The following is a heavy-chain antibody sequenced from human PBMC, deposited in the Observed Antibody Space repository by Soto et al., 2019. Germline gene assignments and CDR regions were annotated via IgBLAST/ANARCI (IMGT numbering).Heavy chain of an antibody. V-gene: IGHV5-10-1*01. D-gene: IGHD3-22*01. J-gene: IGHJ4*02. Sequence: GESLKISCKGSVYSFAGYWITWLRQKPVKGLEWMGRIDPSDSQTYYSPSFRGHVTISVTKSITTVFLQWSSLRASDTAMYYCARQIYDSDTGPNFQYYFDSWGQGTKVTASS. CDR1: VYSFAGYW. CDR3: ARQIYDSDTGPNFQYYFDS. CDR2: IDPSDSQT.